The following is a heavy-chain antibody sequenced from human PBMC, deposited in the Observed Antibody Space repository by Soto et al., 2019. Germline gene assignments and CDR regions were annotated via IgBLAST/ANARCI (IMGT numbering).Heavy chain of an antibody. Sequence: EVQLVESGGGLVQPGRSLRLSCAASGFTFDDYAMHWVRQAPGKGLEWVSGISWNSGSIGYADSVKGRFTISRDNAKNSLYLQMNSLRAEDTALYYCAKGMPTVTAPLEDYWGQGTLVTVSS. CDR3: AKGMPTVTAPLEDY. J-gene: IGHJ4*02. D-gene: IGHD4-4*01. V-gene: IGHV3-9*01. CDR1: GFTFDDYA. CDR2: ISWNSGSI.